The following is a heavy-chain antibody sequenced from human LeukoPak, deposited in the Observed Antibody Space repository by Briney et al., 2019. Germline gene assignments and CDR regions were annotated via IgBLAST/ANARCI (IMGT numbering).Heavy chain of an antibody. V-gene: IGHV3-23*01. Sequence: GVSLRLSCAASGFSFSSYAMSWVRQAPEKGLEWVSAISGSGDNTYYADSVKGRFTISRDNSKNTLYLQMNSLRAEDTALYYCAKEVAGTTPYLDYWGQGTLVTVSS. J-gene: IGHJ4*02. D-gene: IGHD1-7*01. CDR3: AKEVAGTTPYLDY. CDR1: GFSFSSYA. CDR2: ISGSGDNT.